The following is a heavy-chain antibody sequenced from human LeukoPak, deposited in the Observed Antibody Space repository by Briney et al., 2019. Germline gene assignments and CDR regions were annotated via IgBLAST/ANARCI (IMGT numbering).Heavy chain of an antibody. J-gene: IGHJ4*02. CDR2: INHSGST. V-gene: IGHV4-34*01. D-gene: IGHD3-3*01. Sequence: SETLSLTCAVYGGSFSGYYWSWIRQPPGKGLEWIGEINHSGSTNYNPSLKSRDTISVDTSKNQFSLKLSSVTAADTAVYYCARDLGFWSGYYTYFDYWGQGTLVTVSS. CDR3: ARDLGFWSGYYTYFDY. CDR1: GGSFSGYY.